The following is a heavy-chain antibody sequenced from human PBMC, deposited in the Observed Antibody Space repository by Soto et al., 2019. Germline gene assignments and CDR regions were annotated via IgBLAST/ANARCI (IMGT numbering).Heavy chain of an antibody. V-gene: IGHV3-21*01. J-gene: IGHJ1*01. CDR1: GFTFSSYS. CDR3: ARDRKWLLLQH. CDR2: ISSSSSYI. Sequence: EVQLVESGGGLVKPGGSLRLSCAASGFTFSSYSMNWVLQAPGTGLEGGSSISSSSSYIYYADSVKGRFTISRDNAKNSLYLQMTSLRAEDTAVYYCARDRKWLLLQHWGQGTLVTVSS. D-gene: IGHD3-22*01.